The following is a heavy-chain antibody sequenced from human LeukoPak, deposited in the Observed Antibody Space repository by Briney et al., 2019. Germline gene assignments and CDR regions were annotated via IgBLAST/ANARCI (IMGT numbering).Heavy chain of an antibody. CDR2: IHYSGST. CDR3: ARSGIYGDYGIYFDY. CDR1: GDSISSYY. V-gene: IGHV4-59*01. Sequence: SETLSLTCSVSGDSISSYYWSWIRQPPGKGLEWIGYIHYSGSTKYNPSLKSRVTISADTSKKQFSLQLSSVTAADTAVYYCARSGIYGDYGIYFDYWGQGTLVTVSS. D-gene: IGHD4-17*01. J-gene: IGHJ4*02.